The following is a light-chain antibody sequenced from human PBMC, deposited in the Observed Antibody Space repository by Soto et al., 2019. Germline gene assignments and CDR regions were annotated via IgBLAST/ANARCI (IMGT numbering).Light chain of an antibody. Sequence: LLTQSPATLSVSPGQRVTLSCRASQSISSYLAWYQQRPGQPSRLLIYDASNRATGIPARFSGSGSGTDFSLTISSLEPEDSAVYYCQQRSNWPLTFGGGTKVDIK. CDR2: DAS. CDR3: QQRSNWPLT. CDR1: QSISSY. V-gene: IGKV3-11*01. J-gene: IGKJ4*01.